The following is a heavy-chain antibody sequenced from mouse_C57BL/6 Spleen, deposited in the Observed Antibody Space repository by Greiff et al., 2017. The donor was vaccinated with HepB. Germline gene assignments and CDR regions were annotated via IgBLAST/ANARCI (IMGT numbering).Heavy chain of an antibody. V-gene: IGHV1-62-2*01. D-gene: IGHD1-1*01. CDR2: FYPGSGSI. J-gene: IGHJ1*03. CDR1: GYTFTEYT. CDR3: ARHELPYYGSSDWYFDV. Sequence: QVQLQESGAELVKPGASVKLSCKASGYTFTEYTIHWVKQRSGQGLEWIGWFYPGSGSIKYNEKFKDKATLTADKSSSTVYMELSRLTSEDSAVYFCARHELPYYGSSDWYFDVWGTGTTVTVSS.